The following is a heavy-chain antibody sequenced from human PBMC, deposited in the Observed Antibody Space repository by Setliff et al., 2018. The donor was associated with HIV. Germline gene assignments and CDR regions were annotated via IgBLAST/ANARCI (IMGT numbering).Heavy chain of an antibody. CDR3: AREGAVPGSYYFDP. J-gene: IGHJ5*02. D-gene: IGHD6-19*01. CDR2: ISGSGDTK. V-gene: IGHV3-48*03. CDR1: GFTFSDYE. Sequence: GSLRLSCVGSGFTFSDYEMNWVRQAPGKGLEWVSHISGSGDTKYYADSVKGRFTISRDNAKNSLYLQMNSLRAEDSAVYFCAREGAVPGSYYFDPWGQGTLVTVSS.